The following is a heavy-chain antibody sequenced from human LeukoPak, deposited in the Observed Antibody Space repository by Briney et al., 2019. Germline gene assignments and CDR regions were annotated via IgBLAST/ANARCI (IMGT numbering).Heavy chain of an antibody. V-gene: IGHV3-48*03. CDR3: ARDLSPYMVSRGCFDY. CDR2: ISSSGSTI. J-gene: IGHJ4*02. Sequence: PGGSLRLSCAASGFTFSSYEMNWVCQAPGKGLEWVSYISSSGSTIYYADSVKGRFTISRDNAKNSLYLQMNSLRAEDTAVYYCARDLSPYMVSRGCFDYWGQGTLVTVSS. CDR1: GFTFSSYE. D-gene: IGHD5/OR15-5a*01.